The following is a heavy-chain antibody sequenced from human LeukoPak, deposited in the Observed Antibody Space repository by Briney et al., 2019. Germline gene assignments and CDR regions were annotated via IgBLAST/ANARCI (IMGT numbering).Heavy chain of an antibody. J-gene: IGHJ4*02. CDR1: GFTVSSNY. D-gene: IGHD3-10*01. CDR2: IYSGGST. V-gene: IGHV3-53*01. CDR3: ARGYYGSGSYSKSGYPPFDY. Sequence: GGSLRLSCAASGFTVSSNYMSWVRQAPGKGLEWVSVIYSGGSTYYADSVKGRFTISRDNSKNTLYLQMNSLRAEDTAVYYCARGYYGSGSYSKSGYPPFDYWGQGTLVTVSS.